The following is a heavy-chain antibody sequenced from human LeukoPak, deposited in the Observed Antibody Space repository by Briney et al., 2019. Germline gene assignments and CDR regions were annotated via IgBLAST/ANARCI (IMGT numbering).Heavy chain of an antibody. J-gene: IGHJ6*03. CDR3: AKGFYYCSDGCPQYYYYMDV. CDR2: IRYDGSDK. V-gene: IGHV3-30*02. CDR1: GFTFSRHG. Sequence: GGSLRLSCAASGFTFSRHGMHWVRQSPGKGLEWVAFIRYDGSDKYYADSVKGRFTISRDNSENTLYLQMNSLRPEDTAVYYCAKGFYYCSDGCPQYYYYMDVWGKGTTVIVSS. D-gene: IGHD2-15*01.